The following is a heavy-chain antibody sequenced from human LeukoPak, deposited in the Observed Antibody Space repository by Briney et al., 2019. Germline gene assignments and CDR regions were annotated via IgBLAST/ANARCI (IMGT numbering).Heavy chain of an antibody. CDR1: GFTFSKYA. Sequence: GGSLRLSCAASGFTFSKYAMSWVRQAPGKGLEWVTAISGNGGSTYYADSVKGRFTISRDNSMNTLYVQKNSLRGEDTPVYHCAKRPTTSYFDYWGQGTLVTVSS. D-gene: IGHD4-17*01. J-gene: IGHJ4*02. CDR3: AKRPTTSYFDY. V-gene: IGHV3-23*01. CDR2: ISGNGGST.